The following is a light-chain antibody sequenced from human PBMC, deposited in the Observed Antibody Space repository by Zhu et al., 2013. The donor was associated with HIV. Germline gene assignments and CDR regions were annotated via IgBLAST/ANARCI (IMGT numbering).Light chain of an antibody. CDR2: WAS. Sequence: DIVMTQSPDSLGVSLGERATINCKSSQSVLYSSNNKNYLAWYQQKPGQSPKVLIYWASARESGVPDRFSGSGSGTDFTLTISSLQPEDVALYYCQQYYSTPLTFGGGTESRRSN. CDR3: QQYYSTPLT. CDR1: QSVLYSSNNKNY. J-gene: IGKJ4*01. V-gene: IGKV4-1*01.